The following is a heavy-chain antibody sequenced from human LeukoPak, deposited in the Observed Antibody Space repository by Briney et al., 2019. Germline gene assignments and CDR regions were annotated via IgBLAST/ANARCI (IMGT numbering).Heavy chain of an antibody. CDR3: ARLMRGSYVDY. CDR2: FSHSGST. D-gene: IGHD1-26*01. CDR1: GGSINSGGYY. Sequence: SETLSLTCTVSGGSINSGGYYWTWIRQPPGEGLEWIAYFSHSGSTFYNPSLKSRVTISVDTSKNQFSLKLSSVTAADTAVYYCARLMRGSYVDYWGQGTLVTVSS. V-gene: IGHV4-30-2*01. J-gene: IGHJ4*02.